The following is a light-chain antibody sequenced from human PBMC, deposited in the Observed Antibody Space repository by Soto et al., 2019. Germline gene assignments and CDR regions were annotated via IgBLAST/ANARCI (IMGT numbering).Light chain of an antibody. CDR1: SSDVGHPYNY. V-gene: IGLV2-14*03. CDR3: MSFIDSTSTHWV. CDR2: KVS. Sequence: QSVLTQPASVSGSPGQSITISCTGTSSDVGHPYNYVSWYQQHPGKAPKLLIFKVSNRPSGISGRFSGSKSGNRASLTISGLQAEDEADYYCMSFIDSTSTHWVLGGGTKLTVL. J-gene: IGLJ3*02.